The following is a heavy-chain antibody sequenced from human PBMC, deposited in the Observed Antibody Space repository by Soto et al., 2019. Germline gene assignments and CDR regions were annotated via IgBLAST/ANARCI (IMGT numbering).Heavy chain of an antibody. CDR2: IIPMFGTA. D-gene: IGHD6-6*01. J-gene: IGHJ6*02. Sequence: QVQLVQSGAEVKKPGSSVKVSCTASGGTFSSYAMSWVRQAPGQGLEWMGGIIPMFGTANYAQKFQGRVTITADESTSTAYMELSSLRSEDTAVYYCARAIAARYYYYGMDVWGQGTTVTVSS. V-gene: IGHV1-69*01. CDR3: ARAIAARYYYYGMDV. CDR1: GGTFSSYA.